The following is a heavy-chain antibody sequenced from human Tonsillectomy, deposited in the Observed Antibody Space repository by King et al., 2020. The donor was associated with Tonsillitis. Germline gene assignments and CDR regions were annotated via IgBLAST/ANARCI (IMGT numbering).Heavy chain of an antibody. CDR1: GGAFSGYY. Sequence: VQLQQWGAGLLKPSETLSLTCAVYGGAFSGYYWSWIRQPPGKGLEWIGEINHSGSTHDNPSLKSRVTISEDTPKKQVTLKLSSVTAADTAMYYCAGGGGGGTTTPADYWGQGTLVTVSS. J-gene: IGHJ4*02. V-gene: IGHV4-34*01. D-gene: IGHD1-26*01. CDR3: AGGGGGGTTTPADY. CDR2: INHSGST.